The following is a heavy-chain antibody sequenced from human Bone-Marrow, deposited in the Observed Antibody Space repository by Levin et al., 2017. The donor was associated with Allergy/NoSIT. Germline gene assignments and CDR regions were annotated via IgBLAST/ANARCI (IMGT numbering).Heavy chain of an antibody. D-gene: IGHD3-16*01. V-gene: IGHV3-66*02. J-gene: IGHJ4*02. CDR1: GFTVSNNY. CDR3: AGGTQRGY. CDR2: IYSDGST. Sequence: GGSLRLSCAASGFTVSNNYMSWVRQAPGKGLESVSLIYSDGSTYSADSVKGRFTISRDNSKNTVYLQMNSLRVEDTALYYCAGGTQRGYWGQGTLVTVSS.